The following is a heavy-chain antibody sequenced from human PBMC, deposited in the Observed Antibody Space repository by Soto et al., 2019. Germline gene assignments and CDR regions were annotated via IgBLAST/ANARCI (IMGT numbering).Heavy chain of an antibody. D-gene: IGHD2-8*01. CDR1: GGSISSYY. CDR3: ARALTRKMVYANYMDV. J-gene: IGHJ6*03. V-gene: IGHV4-59*01. Sequence: SETLSLTCTVSGGSISSYYWSWIRQPPGKGLEWIGYIYYSGSTNYNPSLKSRVTISVDTSKNQFSLKLSSVTAADTAVYYCARALTRKMVYANYMDVWGKGTTVTVSS. CDR2: IYYSGST.